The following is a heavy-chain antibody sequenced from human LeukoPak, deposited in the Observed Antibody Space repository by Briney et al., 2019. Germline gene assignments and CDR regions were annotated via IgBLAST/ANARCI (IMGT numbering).Heavy chain of an antibody. Sequence: PGGTLRLSCAASGFTFNTFGMSWVRQAPGKGLEWVSGISGSGDSAYYADSVKGRFTISRDNSKNTLYLHMNSLRAEDTAVYYCANSPDGAFDYWGQGTLVTVSS. J-gene: IGHJ4*02. CDR3: ANSPDGAFDY. V-gene: IGHV3-23*01. CDR1: GFTFNTFG. CDR2: ISGSGDSA.